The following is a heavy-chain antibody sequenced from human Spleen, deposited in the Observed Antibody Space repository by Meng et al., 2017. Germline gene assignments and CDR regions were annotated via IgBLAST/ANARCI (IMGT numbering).Heavy chain of an antibody. J-gene: IGHJ5*02. Sequence: VQVQKGARGRLKPTESLSLTCVVSGWSFSDYYGSWIRQPPGKGLEWIGEINHSGSTNYNPSLESRATISVDTSQNNLSLKLSSVTAADTAVYYCARGRGEIVGATSTWFDPWGQGTLVTVSS. CDR2: INHSGST. D-gene: IGHD1-26*01. CDR1: GWSFSDYY. V-gene: IGHV4-34*01. CDR3: ARGRGEIVGATSTWFDP.